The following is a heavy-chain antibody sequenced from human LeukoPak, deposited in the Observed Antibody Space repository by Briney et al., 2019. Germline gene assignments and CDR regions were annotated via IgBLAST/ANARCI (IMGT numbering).Heavy chain of an antibody. CDR1: GYTFTGYY. CDR2: INPNSGGT. Sequence: GASVKVSCKASGYTFTGYYLHWVRQAPGQGLEWMGWINPNSGGTNYAQNFQGRVTMTRDTSISTAYMELSRLGSDDTAVYYCARDSSGWYGDNWGQGTLVTVSS. V-gene: IGHV1-2*02. CDR3: ARDSSGWYGDN. D-gene: IGHD6-19*01. J-gene: IGHJ4*02.